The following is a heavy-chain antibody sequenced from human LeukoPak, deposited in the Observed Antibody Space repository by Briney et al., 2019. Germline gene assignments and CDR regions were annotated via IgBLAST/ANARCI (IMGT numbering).Heavy chain of an antibody. CDR1: GFTFGTSW. V-gene: IGHV3-7*01. CDR2: INPSGTEK. CDR3: GRGFLWS. J-gene: IGHJ5*02. D-gene: IGHD3-16*01. Sequence: GGSLRLSCAASGFTFGTSWMTWVRQAPGKGLEWVANINPSGTEKYYQGSVKGRFTVSRDNTKNSLYLQLDSLRVEDTAVYHCGRGFLWSWGQGTLVTVSS.